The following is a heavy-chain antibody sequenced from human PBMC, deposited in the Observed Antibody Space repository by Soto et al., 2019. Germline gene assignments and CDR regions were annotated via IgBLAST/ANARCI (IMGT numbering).Heavy chain of an antibody. CDR2: ISSSSSTI. Sequence: EVQLVESGGGLVQPGGSLRLSCAASGFTFSSYSMNWVRQAPGKGLEWVSYISSSSSTIYYAASVKGRFTISRDNAKNSLYRPRNSVRADDTAVYYCARDWATALGNPWGQGTLVTVSS. CDR3: ARDWATALGNP. V-gene: IGHV3-48*01. J-gene: IGHJ5*02. CDR1: GFTFSSYS. D-gene: IGHD5-12*01.